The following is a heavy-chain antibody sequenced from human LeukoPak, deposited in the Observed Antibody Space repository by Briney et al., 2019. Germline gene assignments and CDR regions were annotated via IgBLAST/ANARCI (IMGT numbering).Heavy chain of an antibody. V-gene: IGHV3-7*01. CDR1: GFSFSSYW. CDR3: SRHAQWFGQFQYHFDY. CDR2: INQDGSEK. D-gene: IGHD3-10*01. Sequence: PGGSLRLSCAASGFSFSSYWMSWVRQAPGKGLEWVANINQDGSEKYYVDSVKGRFTVSRDNAKNSLYVQINSLRAEDTAVYYCSRHAQWFGQFQYHFDYWGQGTLVTVSS. J-gene: IGHJ4*02.